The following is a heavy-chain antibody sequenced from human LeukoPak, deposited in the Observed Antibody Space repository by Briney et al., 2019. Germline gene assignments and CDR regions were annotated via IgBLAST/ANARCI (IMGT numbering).Heavy chain of an antibody. Sequence: ASVKVSCKASGYTFTGYYMHWVRQAPGQGLEWMGWINTNTGNPTYAQGFTGRFVFSLDTSVSTAYLQISSLKAEDTAVYYCARPYCSSTSCLYYYMDVWGKGTTVTVSS. D-gene: IGHD2-2*01. CDR2: INTNTGNP. CDR1: GYTFTGYY. CDR3: ARPYCSSTSCLYYYMDV. J-gene: IGHJ6*03. V-gene: IGHV7-4-1*02.